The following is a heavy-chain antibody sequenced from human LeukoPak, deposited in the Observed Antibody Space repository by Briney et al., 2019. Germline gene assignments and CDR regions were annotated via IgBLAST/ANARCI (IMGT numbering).Heavy chain of an antibody. Sequence: GESLKISCAASGFTFSDYNMNWVRRAPGKGMEWVSYISVGSTTKYYADSVKGRFTISRDNAKNSLYLQMYSLRAEDTAVYYCAKYCITTSCYGSVDYWGQGTLVTVSS. CDR3: AKYCITTSCYGSVDY. CDR2: ISVGSTTK. J-gene: IGHJ4*02. V-gene: IGHV3-48*01. CDR1: GFTFSDYN. D-gene: IGHD2-2*01.